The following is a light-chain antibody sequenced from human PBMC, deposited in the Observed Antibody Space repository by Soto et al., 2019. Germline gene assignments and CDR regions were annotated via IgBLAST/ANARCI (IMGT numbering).Light chain of an antibody. J-gene: IGKJ4*01. V-gene: IGKV3-20*01. CDR2: ATS. CDR3: QQYGSSIT. CDR1: QTVSTSY. Sequence: ESVLTQSPGTLSLSPGETATLSCRASQTVSTSYLAWYQQRPGQAPRLLIFATSYRATGIPDRFSGGGSGRDFTLTISRLEPEDVAVYYCQQYGSSITFGGGTKVEIK.